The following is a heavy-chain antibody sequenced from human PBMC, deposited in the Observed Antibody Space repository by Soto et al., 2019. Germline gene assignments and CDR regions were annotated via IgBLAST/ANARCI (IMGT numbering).Heavy chain of an antibody. D-gene: IGHD4-17*01. J-gene: IGHJ4*02. CDR1: GFTFSSYG. CDR3: ARDPSGDYQYYFDY. V-gene: IGHV3-33*01. Sequence: GGSLRLSCAASGFTFSSYGMHWVRQAPGKGLEWVAVIWYDGSNKYYADSVKGRFTISRDNSKNTLYLQMNSLRAEDTAVYYCARDPSGDYQYYFDYWGQGTLVTVSS. CDR2: IWYDGSNK.